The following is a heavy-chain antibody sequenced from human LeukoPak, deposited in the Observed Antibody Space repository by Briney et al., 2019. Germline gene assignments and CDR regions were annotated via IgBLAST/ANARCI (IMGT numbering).Heavy chain of an antibody. J-gene: IGHJ3*02. CDR3: GMATIFTGDAFDI. Sequence: PGGSLRLSCAASGFTFSSYAMSWVRQAPGKGLEWVSAISGSGGSTYYADSMKGRFTISRDNSKNTLYLQMNSLRAEDTAVYYCGMATIFTGDAFDIWGQGTMVTVSS. CDR1: GFTFSSYA. D-gene: IGHD5-12*01. CDR2: ISGSGGST. V-gene: IGHV3-23*01.